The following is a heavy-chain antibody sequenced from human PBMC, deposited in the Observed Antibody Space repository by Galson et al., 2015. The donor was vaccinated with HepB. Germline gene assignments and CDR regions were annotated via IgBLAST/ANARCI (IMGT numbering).Heavy chain of an antibody. V-gene: IGHV3-30*18. Sequence: SLRLSCAASGFTFSSYGMHWVRQAPGKGLEWVAVISYDGSNKYYADSVKGRFTISRDNSKNTLYLQMNSLRAEDTAVYYCAKLYPLGLQLVDYWGQGTLVTVSS. J-gene: IGHJ4*02. D-gene: IGHD6-6*01. CDR3: AKLYPLGLQLVDY. CDR1: GFTFSSYG. CDR2: ISYDGSNK.